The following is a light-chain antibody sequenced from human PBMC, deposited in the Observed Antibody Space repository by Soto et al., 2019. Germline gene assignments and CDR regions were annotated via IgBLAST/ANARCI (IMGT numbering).Light chain of an antibody. CDR3: CSYACSFTSD. V-gene: IGLV2-11*01. J-gene: IGLJ1*01. Sequence: SVLTQSRSVSGSPGQSVTISCTGTSSDVGAYDYVSWYQQHPGKAPKLMIYAVNKRPSGVPARFSGSKSGNTASLTISGLQVEDEADYICCSYACSFTSDFATGTKGTV. CDR1: SSDVGAYDY. CDR2: AVN.